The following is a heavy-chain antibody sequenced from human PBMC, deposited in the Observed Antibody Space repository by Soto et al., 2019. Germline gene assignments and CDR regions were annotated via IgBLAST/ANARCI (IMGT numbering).Heavy chain of an antibody. CDR3: ARGYCSSTICYIWDNWFDP. J-gene: IGHJ5*02. V-gene: IGHV4-59*01. Sequence: QVQLQESGPGLVKPSETLSLTCTVSGGSISSYYWSWIRQPPGKGLEWIGYIYYSGRTNYNPSLKSRVTISVDTSKNQFSPKLSSVTAADTAVYYCARGYCSSTICYIWDNWFDPWGQGTLVTVSS. CDR2: IYYSGRT. D-gene: IGHD2-2*02. CDR1: GGSISSYY.